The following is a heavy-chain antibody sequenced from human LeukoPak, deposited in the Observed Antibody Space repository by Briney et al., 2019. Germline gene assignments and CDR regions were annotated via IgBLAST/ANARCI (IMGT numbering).Heavy chain of an antibody. CDR1: EFTFSSHW. CDR2: IKEDGSEK. J-gene: IGHJ6*02. D-gene: IGHD5-18*01. V-gene: IGHV3-7*01. Sequence: GSLRLSCAASEFTFSSHWMSWVRQAPGKGLEWVANIKEDGSEKYYVDSVKGRFTISRDNAKNSLYLQMSSLRAEDAAVYYCCRRWLNYYYYGMDVWGQGTTVTVSS. CDR3: CRRWLNYYYYGMDV.